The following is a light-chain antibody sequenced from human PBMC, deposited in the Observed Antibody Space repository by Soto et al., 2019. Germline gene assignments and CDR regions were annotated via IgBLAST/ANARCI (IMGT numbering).Light chain of an antibody. V-gene: IGLV2-14*01. CDR1: SSDVGGYNY. J-gene: IGLJ3*02. CDR2: EVS. CDR3: SSYTSSSTLV. Sequence: QSALTQPASVSGSPGQSITISCTGTSSDVGGYNYVSWYQQHPGKVPRLMIFEVSNRPSGVSTRFSGSKSANTASLTISGLQAEDEADYYCSSYTSSSTLVFGGGTKVTVL.